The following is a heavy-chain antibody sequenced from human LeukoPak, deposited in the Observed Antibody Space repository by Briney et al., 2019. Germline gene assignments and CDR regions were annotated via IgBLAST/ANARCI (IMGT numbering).Heavy chain of an antibody. CDR2: ISSSGSTI. V-gene: IGHV3-11*01. CDR1: GFTFSDYY. J-gene: IGHJ4*02. CDR3: ARVVAATAQADY. Sequence: GGSLRLSCAASGFTFSDYYMSWIRQAPGKGLEWVSYISSSGSTIYYADSAKGRFTISRDNAKNSLYLQMNSLRAEDTAVYYCARVVAATAQADYWGQGTLVTVSS. D-gene: IGHD2-15*01.